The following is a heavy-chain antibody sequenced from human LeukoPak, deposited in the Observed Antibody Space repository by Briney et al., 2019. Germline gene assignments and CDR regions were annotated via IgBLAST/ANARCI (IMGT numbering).Heavy chain of an antibody. V-gene: IGHV3-23*01. CDR2: ISGSGGST. J-gene: IGHJ4*02. CDR1: GFTFSSYA. D-gene: IGHD6-13*01. Sequence: GGSLRLSCAASGFTFSSYAMSWVRQAPGKGLEWVSAISGSGGSTYYANSVKGRFTISRDNSKNTLYLQMNSLRAEDTAVYYCAKTIAAAGTRYFDYWGQGTLVTVSS. CDR3: AKTIAAAGTRYFDY.